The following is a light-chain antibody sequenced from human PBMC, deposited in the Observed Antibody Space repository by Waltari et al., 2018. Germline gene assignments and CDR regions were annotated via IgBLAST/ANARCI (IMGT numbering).Light chain of an antibody. V-gene: IGLV2-14*03. CDR3: SSYASGNTL. J-gene: IGLJ2*01. Sequence: QSPLTQPASVSGSPAQSITISCTDTSSDIGGYTYVSWYQQHPGKAPRLMIYDVSDRPSGVSNRFSGSKSGNTASLTISGLQAEDEADYYCSSYASGNTLFGGGTKLTVL. CDR2: DVS. CDR1: SSDIGGYTY.